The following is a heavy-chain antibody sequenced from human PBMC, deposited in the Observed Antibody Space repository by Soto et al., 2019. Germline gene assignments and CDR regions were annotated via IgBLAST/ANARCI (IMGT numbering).Heavy chain of an antibody. CDR1: GFTFSSYA. CDR2: ILYDGSNQ. V-gene: IGHV3-33*06. J-gene: IGHJ5*02. CDR3: AKEGRVGYSTRIFRRDNWFDP. D-gene: IGHD6-13*01. Sequence: QVQLVESGGGVVQPGRSLRLSCAASGFTFSSYAMHWVRQAPGKGLEWVAAILYDGSNQYYADAVKGRFTISRDNSKNTLYLQMNSLRVEDTAVYYCAKEGRVGYSTRIFRRDNWFDPWGQRTPVTVAS.